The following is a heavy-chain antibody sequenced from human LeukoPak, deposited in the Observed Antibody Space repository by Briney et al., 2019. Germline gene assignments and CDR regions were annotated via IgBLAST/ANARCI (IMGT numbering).Heavy chain of an antibody. CDR3: VRGLTTVATWLYL. V-gene: IGHV1-2*02. CDR2: ISPNSGDT. J-gene: IGHJ2*01. CDR1: GYTFTSYG. Sequence: ASVKVSCKASGYTFTSYGISWVRQAPGQGLEWMGWISPNSGDTKYAQNFQGRVTMTRDTSISTAYMEVSRLRSDDTAIYYCVRGLTTVATWLYLWGRGTLVTVSS. D-gene: IGHD4-17*01.